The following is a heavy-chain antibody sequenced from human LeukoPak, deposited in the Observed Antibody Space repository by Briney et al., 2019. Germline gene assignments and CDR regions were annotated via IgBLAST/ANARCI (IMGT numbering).Heavy chain of an antibody. CDR3: ARDLHDILTGYQKFDP. V-gene: IGHV4-61*02. D-gene: IGHD3-9*01. Sequence: SQTLSLTCTVSGGSISSGSYYWSWIRQPAGKGLEWIGRIYTSGSTNYNPSLKSRVTISVDTSKNQFSLKLSSVTAADTAVYYCARDLHDILTGYQKFDPWGQGTLVTVSS. CDR2: IYTSGST. CDR1: GGSISSGSYY. J-gene: IGHJ5*02.